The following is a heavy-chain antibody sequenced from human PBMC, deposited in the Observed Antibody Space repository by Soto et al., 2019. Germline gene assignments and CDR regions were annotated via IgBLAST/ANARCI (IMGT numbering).Heavy chain of an antibody. J-gene: IGHJ4*02. D-gene: IGHD6-6*01. CDR1: GYTFTSYA. CDR2: INAGNGNT. Sequence: ASVKVSCKASGYTFTSYAMHWVRQAPGQRLEWMGWINAGNGNTKYSQKFQGRVTITRDTSASTAYMELSSLRSEDPAVYYCAREQQLVPYYFDYWGQGTLVTVSS. CDR3: AREQQLVPYYFDY. V-gene: IGHV1-3*01.